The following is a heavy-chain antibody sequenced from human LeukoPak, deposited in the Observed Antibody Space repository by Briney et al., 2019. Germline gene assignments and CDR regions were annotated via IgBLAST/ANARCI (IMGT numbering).Heavy chain of an antibody. CDR2: FDPEDGET. J-gene: IGHJ4*02. V-gene: IGHV1-24*01. D-gene: IGHD3-10*01. CDR3: ATNKGSSGSGSYYKGLVDY. CDR1: GYTLTELS. Sequence: ASVKVSCKVSGYTLTELSMHWVRQAPGKGLEWMGGFDPEDGETIYAQKFQGRVTMTEDTSTDTAYMELSSLRSEDTAVYYCATNKGSSGSGSYYKGLVDYWGQGTLVTVSS.